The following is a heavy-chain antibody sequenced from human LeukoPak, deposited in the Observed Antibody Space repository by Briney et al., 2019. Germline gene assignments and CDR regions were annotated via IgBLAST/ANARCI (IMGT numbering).Heavy chain of an antibody. CDR2: IYYSGST. CDR1: GGSISSSSYY. Sequence: PSETLSLTCTVSGGSISSSSYYWSWIRQPPGKGLEWIGYIYYSGSTNYNTSLKSRVTISVDTSKNQFSLKLSSVTAADTAVYYCAREWDSGYYYGSGRGSQLAWFDPWGQGTLVTVSS. V-gene: IGHV4-61*01. D-gene: IGHD3-10*01. J-gene: IGHJ5*02. CDR3: AREWDSGYYYGSGRGSQLAWFDP.